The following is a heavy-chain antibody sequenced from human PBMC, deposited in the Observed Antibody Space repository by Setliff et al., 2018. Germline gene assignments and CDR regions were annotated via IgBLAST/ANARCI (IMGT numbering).Heavy chain of an antibody. CDR1: GYTFTSYA. CDR2: INAGNGNT. V-gene: IGHV1-3*01. CDR3: ASSFSSYYDSSGYPLRAFDI. D-gene: IGHD3-22*01. J-gene: IGHJ3*02. Sequence: ASVKVSCKASGYTFTSYAMHWVRQAPGQRLEWMGWINAGNGNTKYSQKFQGRVTITRDTSASTAYMELSRLRSEDTPVYYCASSFSSYYDSSGYPLRAFDIWGQGTMVTVSS.